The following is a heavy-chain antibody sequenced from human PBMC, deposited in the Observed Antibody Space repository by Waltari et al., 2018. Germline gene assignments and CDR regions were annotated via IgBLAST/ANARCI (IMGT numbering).Heavy chain of an antibody. CDR2: IYHSGST. CDR3: ARSLGYCSGGSCAPDY. D-gene: IGHD2-15*01. V-gene: IGHV4-30-2*01. J-gene: IGHJ4*02. CDR1: GGSISRGGYS. Sequence: QLQLQESGSGLVKPSPTLSLTCAVSGGSISRGGYSWSWIRQPPGKGLEWIGYIYHSGSTYYNPSLKSRVTISVDRSKNQFSLKLSSVTAADTAVYYCARSLGYCSGGSCAPDYWGQGTLVTVSS.